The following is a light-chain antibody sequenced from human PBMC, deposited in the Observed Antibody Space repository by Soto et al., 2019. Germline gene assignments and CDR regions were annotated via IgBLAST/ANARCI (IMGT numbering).Light chain of an antibody. CDR2: LGS. V-gene: IGKV2-28*01. J-gene: IGKJ2*01. Sequence: DIVMTQSPLSLPVTPGEPASISCRSSQSLLHSSGNNYLEWYLQKPGQSPHLLIHLGSNRASGVPDRFSGSGSGTDFTMKISRVEAEDVGAYYSMQALQSPYTFAQGTKREI. CDR3: MQALQSPYT. CDR1: QSLLHSSGNNY.